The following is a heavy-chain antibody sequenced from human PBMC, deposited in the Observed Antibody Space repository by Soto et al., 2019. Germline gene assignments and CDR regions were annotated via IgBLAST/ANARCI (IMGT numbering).Heavy chain of an antibody. Sequence: QVQLQESGPGLVRPSQTLSLTCTVSGGSVSSGSYYWNWIRQHPGKGLEWLGYIYDSETTYYNPPRKSRLTISVDTSKTQFSLKVTSVTPADTAVYYCARENFGVVIHDAFDLWGQGTMVTVSS. J-gene: IGHJ3*01. CDR3: ARENFGVVIHDAFDL. CDR1: GGSVSSGSYY. D-gene: IGHD3-3*01. CDR2: IYDSETT. V-gene: IGHV4-31*03.